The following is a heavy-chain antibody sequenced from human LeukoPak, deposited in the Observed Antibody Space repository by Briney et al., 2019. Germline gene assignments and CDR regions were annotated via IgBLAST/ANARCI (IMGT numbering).Heavy chain of an antibody. J-gene: IGHJ4*02. CDR3: ARDLLAQQLVYFDY. Sequence: SQTLSLTCALSGDSFSSNSAAWNWLRQSPSRGLEWLGRTYYRSKWYNDYAVSVKSQITINPDTSKNQFSLQLNSVTPEDTAVYYCARDLLAQQLVYFDYWGQGTLVTISS. CDR1: GDSFSSNSAA. CDR2: TYYRSKWYN. D-gene: IGHD6-13*01. V-gene: IGHV6-1*01.